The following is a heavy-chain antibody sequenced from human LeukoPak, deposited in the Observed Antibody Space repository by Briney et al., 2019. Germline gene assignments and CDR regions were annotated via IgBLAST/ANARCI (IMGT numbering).Heavy chain of an antibody. Sequence: ASVKVSCKASGYTFTSYAMHWVRQAPGQRLEWMGWINAGNGNTKYSQKFQGRVTITRDTSASTAHMELSSLRSEDTAVYYCARMGDEWYWFDPWGQGTLVTVSS. V-gene: IGHV1-3*01. CDR1: GYTFTSYA. CDR2: INAGNGNT. D-gene: IGHD3-16*01. CDR3: ARMGDEWYWFDP. J-gene: IGHJ5*02.